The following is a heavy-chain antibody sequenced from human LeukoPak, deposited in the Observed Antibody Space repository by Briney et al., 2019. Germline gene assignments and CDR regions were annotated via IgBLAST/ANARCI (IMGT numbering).Heavy chain of an antibody. CDR3: AKRPYDFWSGYFFDS. Sequence: GGSQRLSCAASGFTFSNNAMSWVRQAPGKGLEWVSGISGSGGSTNYADSVKGRLTISRDNSKNTLYLQMSSLRAEDTAVYYCAKRPYDFWSGYFFDSWGQGTLVTVSS. J-gene: IGHJ4*02. V-gene: IGHV3-23*01. D-gene: IGHD3-3*01. CDR2: ISGSGGST. CDR1: GFTFSNNA.